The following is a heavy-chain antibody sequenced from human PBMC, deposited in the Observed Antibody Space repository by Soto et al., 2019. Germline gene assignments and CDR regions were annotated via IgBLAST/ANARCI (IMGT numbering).Heavy chain of an antibody. D-gene: IGHD3-3*01. V-gene: IGHV1-69*12. J-gene: IGHJ5*02. CDR2: IIPIFGST. Sequence: QVQLVQSGAEVRKPGSSVKVSCKASGGTFSNSAITWVRQAPGQGLEWVGGIIPIFGSTNYAQKFQGRVTITADESASPSYMELSSLTCEGTAVYYCARDGELRSDFWSGPLGGGWFDPWGQGTLVTVSS. CDR1: GGTFSNSA. CDR3: ARDGELRSDFWSGPLGGGWFDP.